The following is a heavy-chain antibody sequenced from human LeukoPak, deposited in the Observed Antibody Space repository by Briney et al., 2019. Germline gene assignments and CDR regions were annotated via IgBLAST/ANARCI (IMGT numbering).Heavy chain of an antibody. CDR2: INPNSGGT. CDR3: ARGLRMAVAGTVVQDDY. D-gene: IGHD6-19*01. V-gene: IGHV1-2*02. Sequence: GASVKVSCKASGYTFTGYYMHWVRQAPGQGLEWMGWINPNSGGTNYAQKFQGRVTMTRDTSISTAYMELSRLRSDDTALYYCARGLRMAVAGTVVQDDYWGQGTLVTVSS. CDR1: GYTFTGYY. J-gene: IGHJ4*02.